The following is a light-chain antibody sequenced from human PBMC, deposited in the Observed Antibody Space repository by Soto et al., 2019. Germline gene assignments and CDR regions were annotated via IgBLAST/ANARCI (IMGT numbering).Light chain of an antibody. CDR3: QHYNKWPYT. V-gene: IGKV3-15*01. J-gene: IGKJ2*01. CDR1: QSISSN. Sequence: EIVMTQSPATLSVSPGERATLSCRASQSISSNLAWYQQKPGQAPRLLIYAAFTRATDIPARFSGSGSGTEFTLTISSLQSEDFAVYYCQHYNKWPYTFGLGTKLEIK. CDR2: AAF.